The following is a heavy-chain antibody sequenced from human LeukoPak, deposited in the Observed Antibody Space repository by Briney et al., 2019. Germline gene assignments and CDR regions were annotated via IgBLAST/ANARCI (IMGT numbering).Heavy chain of an antibody. Sequence: SETLSLTCAVYGGSFSGYYWSWIRQPPGKGLEWIGEINHSGSTNYNPSLKSRVTILVDTSKNQFSLKLSSVTAADTAVYYCARASTPSIAAAGIPHDYWGQGTQVTVSS. CDR2: INHSGST. CDR1: GGSFSGYY. V-gene: IGHV4-34*01. J-gene: IGHJ4*02. CDR3: ARASTPSIAAAGIPHDY. D-gene: IGHD6-13*01.